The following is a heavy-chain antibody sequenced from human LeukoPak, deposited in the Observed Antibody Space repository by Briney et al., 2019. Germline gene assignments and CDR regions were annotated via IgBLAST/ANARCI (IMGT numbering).Heavy chain of an antibody. CDR1: GFTVSSNY. CDR2: IYSGGST. D-gene: IGHD6-13*01. J-gene: IGHJ4*02. Sequence: GGSLRLSCAASGFTVSSNYMSWVRQAPGKGLEWVSVIYSGGSTYYADSVKGRFTISRDNSKNTLYLQMNSLRAEDTAVYYCARASNLAGSFSSSWYSIGQLDYWGQGTLVTVSS. V-gene: IGHV3-53*01. CDR3: ARASNLAGSFSSSWYSIGQLDY.